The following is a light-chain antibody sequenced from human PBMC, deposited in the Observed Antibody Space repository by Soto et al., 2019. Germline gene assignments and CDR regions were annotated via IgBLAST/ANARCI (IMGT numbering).Light chain of an antibody. Sequence: QSVLTQPPSVSGAPGQRVTISCTGSSSNIGAGYGVHWYQRLPGAAPKLLIYGNKNRPSGVPDRFSGSKSGTSASLVITDLQTEDEADYYCQSYDTRLSGPVVFGGGTQLTVL. V-gene: IGLV1-40*01. CDR2: GNK. CDR1: SSNIGAGYG. CDR3: QSYDTRLSGPVV. J-gene: IGLJ2*01.